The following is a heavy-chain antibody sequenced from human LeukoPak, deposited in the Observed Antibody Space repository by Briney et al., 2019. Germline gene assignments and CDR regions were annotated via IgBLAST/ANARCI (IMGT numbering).Heavy chain of an antibody. Sequence: ASVKVSCKASGYTFTTYDITWVRQAPGQGLEWMGWISSYTGNTNYAQKLQGRVTVTTDTSTSTAYMELRSLRTDDSAVYYCARGGGSQSQGLDNWGQGTLVTVSS. D-gene: IGHD2-15*01. CDR2: ISSYTGNT. CDR1: GYTFTTYD. J-gene: IGHJ4*02. CDR3: ARGGGSQSQGLDN. V-gene: IGHV1-18*01.